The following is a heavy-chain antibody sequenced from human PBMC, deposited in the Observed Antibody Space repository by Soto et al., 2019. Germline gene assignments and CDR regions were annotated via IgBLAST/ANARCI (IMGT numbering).Heavy chain of an antibody. CDR1: GFNFNNYG. Sequence: PGGSLRLSCAASGFNFNNYGMHWVRPAPGKGLEWVAVIWNDGNGYYYANSVKGRFTISRDNSKNTLYLQMSSLRAEDTAVYYCARRQISPPTRGAASARGGMDVWGQGTTVTVSS. D-gene: IGHD6-13*01. CDR3: ARRQISPPTRGAASARGGMDV. CDR2: IWNDGNGY. J-gene: IGHJ6*02. V-gene: IGHV3-33*01.